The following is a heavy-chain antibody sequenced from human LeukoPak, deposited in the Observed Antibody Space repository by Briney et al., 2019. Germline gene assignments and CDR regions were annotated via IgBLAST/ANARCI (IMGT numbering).Heavy chain of an antibody. V-gene: IGHV4-59*08. CDR2: IYYSGST. CDR1: GGSISSYY. J-gene: IGHJ3*02. CDR3: ARRLGSGAFDI. Sequence: PSETLSLTCTVSGGSISSYYWSWIRQPPGKGLEWIGYIYYSGSTNHNPSLKSRVTISVDTSKNQFSLKLSSVTAADTAVYYCARRLGSGAFDIWGQGTMVTVSS. D-gene: IGHD7-27*01.